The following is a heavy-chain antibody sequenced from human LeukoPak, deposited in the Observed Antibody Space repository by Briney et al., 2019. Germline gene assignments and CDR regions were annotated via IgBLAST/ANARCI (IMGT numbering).Heavy chain of an antibody. J-gene: IGHJ6*03. CDR1: GFTFSSYS. D-gene: IGHD3-10*01. CDR3: ARDRSFDGATYYYYYYMDV. V-gene: IGHV3-48*01. CDR2: ISSSSSTI. Sequence: GGSLRLSCAASGFTFSSYSMNWVRQAPGKGLEWVSYISSSSSTIYYADSVKGRFTISRDNAKNSLYLQMNSLRAEDTAVYYCARDRSFDGATYYYYYYMDVWGKGTTVTVSS.